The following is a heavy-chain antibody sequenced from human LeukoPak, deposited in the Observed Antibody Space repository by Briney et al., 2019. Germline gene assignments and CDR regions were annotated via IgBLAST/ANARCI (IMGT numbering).Heavy chain of an antibody. CDR1: GYSISSYY. D-gene: IGHD5-18*01. Sequence: SETLSLTCAVSGYSISSYYWSWIRQPPGKGLEWIGYIYYSGSTNYNPSLKSRVTISVDTSKNQFSLKLSSVTAADTAVYYCARGYSYGLDYWGQGTLVTVSS. V-gene: IGHV4-59*01. CDR2: IYYSGST. J-gene: IGHJ4*02. CDR3: ARGYSYGLDY.